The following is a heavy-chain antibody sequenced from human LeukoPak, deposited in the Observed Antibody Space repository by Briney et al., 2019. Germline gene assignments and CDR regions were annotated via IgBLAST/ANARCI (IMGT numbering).Heavy chain of an antibody. CDR1: VFTFRSYA. CDR3: GSDRGGCSSTSCYRKYYFDY. D-gene: IGHD2-2*01. Sequence: PGRSLRLSCAASVFTFRSYAMHWVRQAPGKGLEWVAVISYDGSNKYYADSVKGRFTISRDNSKNTLYVQMNSLSAEDTAVYYSGSDRGGCSSTSCYRKYYFDYWGQGTLVTVSS. V-gene: IGHV3-30*04. CDR2: ISYDGSNK. J-gene: IGHJ4*02.